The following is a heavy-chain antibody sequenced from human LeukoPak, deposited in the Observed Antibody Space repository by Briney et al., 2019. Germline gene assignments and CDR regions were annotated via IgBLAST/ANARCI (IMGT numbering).Heavy chain of an antibody. D-gene: IGHD6-6*01. Sequence: GRSLRLSCAASGFTFDNYAMHWVRQVPGRGLEWVSGLSWNSGSIGYADSVKGRFTVSRDNAKHSVYLQMNSLTAEDTALYYCAKESGWSTAALGSDFDSWGQGTMVIVSS. CDR3: AKESGWSTAALGSDFDS. CDR2: LSWNSGSI. CDR1: GFTFDNYA. J-gene: IGHJ3*02. V-gene: IGHV3-9*01.